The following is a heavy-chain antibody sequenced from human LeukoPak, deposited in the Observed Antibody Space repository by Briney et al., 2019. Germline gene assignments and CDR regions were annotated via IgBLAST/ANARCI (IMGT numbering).Heavy chain of an antibody. CDR2: ISGSGGST. CDR1: GFTFSSYA. J-gene: IGHJ4*02. D-gene: IGHD3-22*01. V-gene: IGHV3-23*01. CDR3: AKDFTMIVVVGTFDY. Sequence: GGSLRLSCAASGFTFSSYAMSWVRQAPGKGLEWVSAISGSGGSTYYADSVKGRFTISRDNSKNTLYLQMNSLRAEDTAVYYCAKDFTMIVVVGTFDYWGQGTLVTVSS.